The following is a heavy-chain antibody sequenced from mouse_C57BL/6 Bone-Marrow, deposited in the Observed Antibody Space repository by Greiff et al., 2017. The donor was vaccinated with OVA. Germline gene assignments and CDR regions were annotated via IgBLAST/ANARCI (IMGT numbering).Heavy chain of an antibody. V-gene: IGHV2-6*01. D-gene: IGHD2-5*01. CDR1: GFSLPTSG. Sequence: QVQLQQSGPGLLAPSQSLSITCSVSGFSLPTSGVDLVCLSPGKCLEGLGGIWGVGSTNYNSALKSRLSISKDNSKSQVFLKMNSLQTDDTAMYYCARAYYSNWFAYWGQGTLVTVSA. J-gene: IGHJ3*01. CDR2: IWGVGST. CDR3: ARAYYSNWFAY.